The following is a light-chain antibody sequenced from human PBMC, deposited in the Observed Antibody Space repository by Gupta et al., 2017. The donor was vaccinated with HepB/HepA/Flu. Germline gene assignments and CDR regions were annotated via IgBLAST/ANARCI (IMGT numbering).Light chain of an antibody. V-gene: IGKV1-5*03. CDR1: QSINDW. CDR2: KAS. CDR3: LRYNGYSWT. Sequence: DIQITLSPSTLSASLGERVTLTCRASQSINDWLAWYQQKPGNAPKLLISKASNLEIGVPTRFIGSGSGTEFTLTITSLQPNDSATYFCLRYNGYSWTFGQGTKVETK. J-gene: IGKJ1*01.